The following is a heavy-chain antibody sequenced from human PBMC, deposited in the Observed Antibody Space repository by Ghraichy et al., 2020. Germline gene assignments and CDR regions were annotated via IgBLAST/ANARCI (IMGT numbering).Heavy chain of an antibody. CDR3: ARTMNLAAARNFDY. Sequence: SETLSLTCTVSGGSVSSGSYYWSWIRQPPGKGLEWIGYIYYSGSTNYNPSLKSRVTISVDTSKNQFSLKLSSVTAADTAVYYCARTMNLAAARNFDYWGQGTLVTVSS. CDR1: GGSVSSGSYY. CDR2: IYYSGST. D-gene: IGHD6-13*01. V-gene: IGHV4-61*01. J-gene: IGHJ4*02.